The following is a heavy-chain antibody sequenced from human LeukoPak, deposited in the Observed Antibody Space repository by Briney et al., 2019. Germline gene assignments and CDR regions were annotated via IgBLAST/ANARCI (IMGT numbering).Heavy chain of an antibody. CDR2: ISHGGTS. CDR1: GGSIDITNY. D-gene: IGHD2/OR15-2a*01. CDR3: TRENRPFCPFAY. V-gene: IGHV4-4*02. J-gene: IGHJ4*02. Sequence: SETLSLTCGVSGGSIDITNYWSWVRQAPGKGLEWIGEISHGGTSNYNPSLRSRVAMSLDRANNQFSLSLTSVTAADTAVYYCTRENRPFCPFAYWGQGVLVTVSS.